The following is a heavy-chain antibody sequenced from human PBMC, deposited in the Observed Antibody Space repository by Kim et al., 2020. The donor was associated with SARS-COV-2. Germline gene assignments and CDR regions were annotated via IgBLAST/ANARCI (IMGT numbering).Heavy chain of an antibody. Sequence: GGSLRLSCAASGFTFSHDWMTLVRQAPGKGLEWVANINQDGSESYYVDSVKGRFTISRDNAKNSLYLQMNSLRVEDTAVYYCARSVFGDNYWGQGTL. J-gene: IGHJ4*02. CDR2: INQDGSES. D-gene: IGHD3-10*02. CDR3: ARSVFGDNY. CDR1: GFTFSHDW. V-gene: IGHV3-7*01.